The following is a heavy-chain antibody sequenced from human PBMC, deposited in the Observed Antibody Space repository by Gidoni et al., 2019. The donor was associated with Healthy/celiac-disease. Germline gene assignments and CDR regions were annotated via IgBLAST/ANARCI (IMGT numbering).Heavy chain of an antibody. V-gene: IGHV1-69*01. D-gene: IGHD2-21*02. CDR1: GGTFSSYA. Sequence: QVQLVQSGAEVKKPGSSVKVSCKASGGTFSSYAISWVRQAPGQGLEWMGGIIPIFGTANYAQKFQGRVTITADESTSTAYMELSSLRSEDTAVYYCASALAYCGGDCYSGYDYWGQGTLVTVSS. CDR3: ASALAYCGGDCYSGYDY. CDR2: IIPIFGTA. J-gene: IGHJ4*02.